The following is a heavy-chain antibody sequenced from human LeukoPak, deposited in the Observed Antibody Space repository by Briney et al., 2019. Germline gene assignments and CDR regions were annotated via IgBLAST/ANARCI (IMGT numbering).Heavy chain of an antibody. J-gene: IGHJ6*02. Sequence: GASVKVSCKASGYTFISYAMNWVRQAPGQGLEWMGWINAGNGNTKYSQKFQGRVTITRDTSASTAYMELSSLRSEDTAVYYCARGQQLVTGPYGMDVWGQGTTVTVSS. V-gene: IGHV1-3*01. D-gene: IGHD6-13*01. CDR2: INAGNGNT. CDR3: ARGQQLVTGPYGMDV. CDR1: GYTFISYA.